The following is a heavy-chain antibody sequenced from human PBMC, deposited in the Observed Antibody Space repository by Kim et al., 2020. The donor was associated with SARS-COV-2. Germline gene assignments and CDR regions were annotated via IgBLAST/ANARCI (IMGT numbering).Heavy chain of an antibody. J-gene: IGHJ3*02. CDR1: GETLTELS. Sequence: ASVKVSCKVSGETLTELSIHWVRQAPGKGLDWMGGFDREDGKTRYAQSFQDRVVITEDTSTDTVYMSLSGLRSEDTAVYYCATGGPWRAIRLLRAFDIWG. V-gene: IGHV1-24*01. D-gene: IGHD1-26*01. CDR2: FDREDGKT. CDR3: ATGGPWRAIRLLRAFDI.